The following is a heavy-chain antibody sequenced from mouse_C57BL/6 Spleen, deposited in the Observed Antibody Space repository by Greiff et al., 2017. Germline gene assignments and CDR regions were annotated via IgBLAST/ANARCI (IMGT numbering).Heavy chain of an antibody. J-gene: IGHJ3*01. D-gene: IGHD3-2*02. CDR1: GFTFSSYA. CDR2: ISSGGDYI. CDR3: TRDLGDSSGYVWFAY. V-gene: IGHV5-9-1*02. Sequence: EVQGVESGEGLVKPGGSLKLSCAASGFTFSSYAMSWVRQTPEQRLEWVAYISSGGDYIYYADTVKGRFTISRDNARNTLYLQMSSLKSEDTAMYYCTRDLGDSSGYVWFAYWGKGTLVTVSA.